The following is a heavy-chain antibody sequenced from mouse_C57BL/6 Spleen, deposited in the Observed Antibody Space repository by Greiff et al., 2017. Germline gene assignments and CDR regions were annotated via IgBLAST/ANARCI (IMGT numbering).Heavy chain of an antibody. CDR3: ARRDYGSTQFAY. CDR1: GYTFTNYW. D-gene: IGHD1-1*01. CDR2: IYPGGGYT. Sequence: VQLQQSGAELVRPGTSVKMSCKASGYTFTNYWLGWAKQRPGHGLEGIGDIYPGGGYTNYNEKFKGKATLTADKSSSTAYMQFSSLTSEDSAIEYCARRDYGSTQFAYWGQGTLVTVSA. J-gene: IGHJ3*01. V-gene: IGHV1-63*01.